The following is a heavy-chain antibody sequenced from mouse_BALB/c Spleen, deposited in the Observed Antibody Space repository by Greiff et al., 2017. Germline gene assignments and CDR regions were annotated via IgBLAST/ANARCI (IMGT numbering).Heavy chain of an antibody. CDR2: IYPGNSDT. CDR3: TTGSDYYAMDY. D-gene: IGHD1-1*01. Sequence: EVQLQQSGTVLARPGASVKMSCKASGYSFTSYWMHWVKQRPGQGLEWIGAIYPGNSDTSYNQKFKGKAKLTAVTSASTAYMELSSLTNEDSAVYYCTTGSDYYAMDYWGQGTSVTVSS. J-gene: IGHJ4*01. V-gene: IGHV1-5*01. CDR1: GYSFTSYW.